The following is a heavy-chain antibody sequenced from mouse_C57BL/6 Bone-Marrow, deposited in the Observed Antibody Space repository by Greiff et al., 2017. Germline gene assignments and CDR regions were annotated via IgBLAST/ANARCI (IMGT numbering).Heavy chain of an antibody. CDR3: ARGRASGYYAMDD. Sequence: QVQLQQSGAELVKPGASVKISCKASGYAFSSYWMNWVKQRPGKGLEWIGQIYPGDGDTNYNGKFKGKATLTADKSSSAAYWQLVSLTSEDSAVYVCARGRASGYYAMDDWGQGTTVTVSS. V-gene: IGHV1-80*01. J-gene: IGHJ4*01. CDR2: IYPGDGDT. CDR1: GYAFSSYW. D-gene: IGHD3-1*01.